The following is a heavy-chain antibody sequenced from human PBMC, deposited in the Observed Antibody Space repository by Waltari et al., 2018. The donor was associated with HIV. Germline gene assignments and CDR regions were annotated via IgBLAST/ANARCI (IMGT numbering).Heavy chain of an antibody. D-gene: IGHD3-10*01. CDR3: ARDSNTMVRAFDY. Sequence: EVQLVESGGGLVKPGGSLRLSCAASGFTFSSYSMNWVRQAPVKGLDWVTSISSSSSYIYYADSVKGRFTISRDNAKNSRYLQMNSLRAEDTAVYYCARDSNTMVRAFDYWGQGTLVTVSS. V-gene: IGHV3-21*01. CDR1: GFTFSSYS. J-gene: IGHJ4*02. CDR2: ISSSSSYI.